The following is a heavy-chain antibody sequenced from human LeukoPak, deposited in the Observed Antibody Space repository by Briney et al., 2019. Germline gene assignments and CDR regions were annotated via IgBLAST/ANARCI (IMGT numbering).Heavy chain of an antibody. CDR2: INQDGSGK. V-gene: IGHV3-7*01. J-gene: IGHJ4*02. CDR1: GFTFSRHW. D-gene: IGHD3-9*01. Sequence: QPGGSLRLSCAASGFTFSRHWMSWVRQASGKGLEWVANINQDGSGKHYVDSVKGRFTISRDNAKNSLYLQMNSLSAEDTAVYYCARAHQTYYDILTGYYLDYWGQGTLVTVSS. CDR3: ARAHQTYYDILTGYYLDY.